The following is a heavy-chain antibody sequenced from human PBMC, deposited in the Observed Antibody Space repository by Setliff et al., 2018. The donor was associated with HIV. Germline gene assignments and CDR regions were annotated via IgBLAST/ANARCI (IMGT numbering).Heavy chain of an antibody. V-gene: IGHV1-69*10. CDR3: AAKRSDFGELSPFDF. D-gene: IGHD3-10*01. CDR1: GGTFSSYA. CDR2: IIPMLDIA. Sequence: ASVKVSCKASGGTFSSYAISWVRQAPGQGLEWMGGIIPMLDIANYAQKFQGRFTVSRDNYKNTLFLQMNSLRAEDTAVYYCAAKRSDFGELSPFDFWGQGTLVTVSS. J-gene: IGHJ4*02.